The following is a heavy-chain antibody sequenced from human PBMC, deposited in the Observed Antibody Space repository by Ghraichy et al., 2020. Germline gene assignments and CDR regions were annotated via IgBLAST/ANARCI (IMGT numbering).Heavy chain of an antibody. CDR2: IKEDGSQV. J-gene: IGHJ6*02. V-gene: IGHV3-7*05. Sequence: GGSLRLSCAASGFMFIVYWMTWVRQAPGKGPEWVANIKEDGSQVYYVDSVKGRFTISRDNAENSLYLQMNGLRGEDTALYYCARSLGDGMDVWGQGTTVTVSS. CDR3: ARSLGDGMDV. CDR1: GFMFIVYW. D-gene: IGHD3-10*01.